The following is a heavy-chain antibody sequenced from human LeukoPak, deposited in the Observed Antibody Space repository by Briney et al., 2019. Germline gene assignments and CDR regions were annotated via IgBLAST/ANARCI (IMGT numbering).Heavy chain of an antibody. CDR3: ARGTLAGYFLGY. CDR2: ISYSGDST. Sequence: GGSLRLSCAASGFTFSSYGMHWVRQAPGKGLEWVSSISYSGDSTDYADSVKGRLIISRDNSKNTLGLQMNSLRAEDTAIYYCARGTLAGYFLGYWGRGTLVTVSS. J-gene: IGHJ4*02. CDR1: GFTFSSYG. V-gene: IGHV3-23*01. D-gene: IGHD6-19*01.